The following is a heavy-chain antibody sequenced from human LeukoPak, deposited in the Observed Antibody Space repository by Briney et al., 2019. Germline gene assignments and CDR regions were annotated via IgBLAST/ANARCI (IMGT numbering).Heavy chain of an antibody. J-gene: IGHJ3*01. V-gene: IGHV4-4*07. CDR2: IYNTGST. D-gene: IGHD3-22*01. Sequence: PSETLSLTCTVSNVSISNNYWSWIRQPAGKRLEWIGRIYNTGSTNYNPSLKSRVTMPVDTSKNQFSLRLTSVTAADTAIYYCARVRDSSGYYLGAFDVWGQGTMVTVSS. CDR1: NVSISNNY. CDR3: ARVRDSSGYYLGAFDV.